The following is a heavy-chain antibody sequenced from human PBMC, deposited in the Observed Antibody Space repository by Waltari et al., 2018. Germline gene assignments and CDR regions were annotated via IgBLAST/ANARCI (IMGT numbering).Heavy chain of an antibody. Sequence: EVQLLESGGGWVQPGGSLRRSCVGAGFTFSSYGLTWVRQAPGKGLEWVSVVSGSGESTNYADSVKGRFTISRDNFKNMVYLQMNSLRAEDTAVYYCAADYSSAFDYWGQGTLVTVSS. V-gene: IGHV3-23*01. J-gene: IGHJ4*02. CDR1: GFTFSSYG. D-gene: IGHD6-13*01. CDR3: AADYSSAFDY. CDR2: VSGSGEST.